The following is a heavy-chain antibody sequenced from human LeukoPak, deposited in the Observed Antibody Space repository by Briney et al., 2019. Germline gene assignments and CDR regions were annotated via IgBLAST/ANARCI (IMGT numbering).Heavy chain of an antibody. Sequence: PGGSLRLSCIASGFTLSTSWMSWVRQAPGKGLEWVANINQDSSEKLYVDSAKGRFTISRDNAKNSVYLQMNSLRAEDTAVYYCARVGNWNYGHFYYYMDVWGKGTTVTVSS. V-gene: IGHV3-7*01. J-gene: IGHJ6*03. D-gene: IGHD1-7*01. CDR2: INQDSSEK. CDR3: ARVGNWNYGHFYYYMDV. CDR1: GFTLSTSW.